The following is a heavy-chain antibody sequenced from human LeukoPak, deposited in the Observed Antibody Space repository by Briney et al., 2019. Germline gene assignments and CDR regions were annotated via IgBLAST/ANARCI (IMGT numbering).Heavy chain of an antibody. Sequence: SETLSLTCTVSGGSISSYYWSWIRQPPGKGLEWIGYIYYSGSTNYNPSLKSRDTISVDTSKNQFSLKLSSVTAADTAVYYCARLVSSGWYLHRPRFDYWGQGTLVTVSS. V-gene: IGHV4-59*08. J-gene: IGHJ4*02. CDR2: IYYSGST. CDR1: GGSISSYY. D-gene: IGHD6-19*01. CDR3: ARLVSSGWYLHRPRFDY.